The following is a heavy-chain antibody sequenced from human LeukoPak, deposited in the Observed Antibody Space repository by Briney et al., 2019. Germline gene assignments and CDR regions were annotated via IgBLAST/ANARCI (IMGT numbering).Heavy chain of an antibody. Sequence: GGSLRLSCAGSGFTFRSYAMTWVRQAPGKGLEWVAYIRYDGSTKYYADSVKGRFTISRDNSKNTLYLQMNSLRAEDTAVYYCAKAIPAVVPAATDYWGQGTLVTVSS. J-gene: IGHJ4*02. CDR3: AKAIPAVVPAATDY. D-gene: IGHD2-2*01. CDR2: IRYDGSTK. V-gene: IGHV3-30*02. CDR1: GFTFRSYA.